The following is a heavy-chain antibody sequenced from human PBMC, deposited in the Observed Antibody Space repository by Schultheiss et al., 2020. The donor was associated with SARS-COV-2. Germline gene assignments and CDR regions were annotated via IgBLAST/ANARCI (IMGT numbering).Heavy chain of an antibody. J-gene: IGHJ4*02. CDR3: ARDLAAAGTGY. Sequence: GGSLRLSCSASGFTFSSYAMHWVRQAPGKGLVWVSRINSDGSSTSYADSVKGRFTISRDNSKNTLYLQMNSLRAEDTAVYYCARDLAAAGTGYWGQGTLVTVSS. CDR1: GFTFSSYA. CDR2: INSDGSST. D-gene: IGHD6-13*01. V-gene: IGHV3-74*01.